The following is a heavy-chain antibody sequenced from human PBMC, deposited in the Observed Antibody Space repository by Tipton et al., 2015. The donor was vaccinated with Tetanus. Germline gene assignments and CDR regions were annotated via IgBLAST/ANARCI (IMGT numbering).Heavy chain of an antibody. CDR3: ARSESRIAPRIPWGMDI. CDR1: GFTFSAYY. Sequence: SLRLSCAASGFTFSAYYMRWIRLAPGKGLERISYISHTGTTTYYSASVMGRFTVSRDNTKNSLYLEINSLRAEDTAVYYCARSESRIAPRIPWGMDIWGQGTTVTVSS. D-gene: IGHD6-6*01. J-gene: IGHJ6*02. CDR2: ISHTGTTT. V-gene: IGHV3-11*01.